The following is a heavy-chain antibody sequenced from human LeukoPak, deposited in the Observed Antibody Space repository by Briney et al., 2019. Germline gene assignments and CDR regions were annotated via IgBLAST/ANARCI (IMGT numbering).Heavy chain of an antibody. J-gene: IGHJ6*02. V-gene: IGHV1-46*01. CDR2: INPSGGST. D-gene: IGHD2-2*01. Sequence: ASVKVSCKAFGYNFIGYYIHWVRQAPGQGLEWMGIINPSGGSTSYAQKFQGRVTMTRDTSTSTVYMELSSLRSEDTAVYYCASPVVPAAVTPYYNYYGMDVWGQGTTVTVSS. CDR1: GYNFIGYY. CDR3: ASPVVPAAVTPYYNYYGMDV.